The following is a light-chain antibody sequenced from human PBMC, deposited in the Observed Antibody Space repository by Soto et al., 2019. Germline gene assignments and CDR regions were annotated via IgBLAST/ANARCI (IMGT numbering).Light chain of an antibody. V-gene: IGKV1-33*01. CDR3: QHYDNLPLT. Sequence: DIQMTQSPSSLSASVGDRVTITCQASQDISNYLNWYQQKPGKAPKLLIYDASNLETGVPSRFSGSRSGTDFTFTISSLQPEDIATYYCQHYDNLPLTLGGGTKVEIK. J-gene: IGKJ4*01. CDR2: DAS. CDR1: QDISNY.